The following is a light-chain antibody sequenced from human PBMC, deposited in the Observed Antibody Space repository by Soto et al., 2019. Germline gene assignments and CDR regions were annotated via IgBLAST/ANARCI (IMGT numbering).Light chain of an antibody. CDR2: STS. V-gene: IGKV3-20*01. CDR1: QRVSSDS. CDR3: QQYGRSQT. Sequence: IELTHSRDTLSLSPWEIATHSCRANQRVSSDSLAWYQQQPGQAPRLLIYSTSNRATGIPDRFSGSGSGTDFTLTIRRLEPEDFALYYCQQYGRSQTFGQGTKVDIK. J-gene: IGKJ1*01.